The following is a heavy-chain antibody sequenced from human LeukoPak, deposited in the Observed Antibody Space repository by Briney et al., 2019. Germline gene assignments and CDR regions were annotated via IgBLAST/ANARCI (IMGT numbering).Heavy chain of an antibody. CDR2: IRSSSSYI. V-gene: IGHV3-21*01. D-gene: IGHD5-12*01. Sequence: GGSLRLSCAASGFTFSIYSMNWIRQAPGKGLEWVSSIRSSSSYIYYADSVKGRFTISRDNAKNSLYLQMNSLRAEDTAVYYCARVGYDYPFDYWGQGTLVTVSS. CDR3: ARVGYDYPFDY. CDR1: GFTFSIYS. J-gene: IGHJ4*02.